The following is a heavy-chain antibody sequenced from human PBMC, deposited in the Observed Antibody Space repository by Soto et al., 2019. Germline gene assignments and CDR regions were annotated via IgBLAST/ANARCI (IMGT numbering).Heavy chain of an antibody. Sequence: PSETLSLTCTVSGGSISSSSYYWGWIRQPPGKGLEWIGSIYYSGSTYYNPSLKSRVTISVDTSKNQFSLKLSSVTAADTAVYYCASLYRYSSSYLPIDYWGQGTLVTVSS. CDR2: IYYSGST. V-gene: IGHV4-39*01. CDR1: GGSISSSSYY. J-gene: IGHJ4*02. CDR3: ASLYRYSSSYLPIDY. D-gene: IGHD6-13*01.